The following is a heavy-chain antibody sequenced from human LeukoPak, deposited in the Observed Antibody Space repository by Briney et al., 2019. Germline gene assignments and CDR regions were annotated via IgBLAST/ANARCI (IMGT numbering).Heavy chain of an antibody. D-gene: IGHD5-18*01. J-gene: IGHJ4*02. Sequence: PGGSLRLSCAVSGFTFSSYAMSWVRQAPGKGLEWVLAISGSGGSTYYADSSKGRFTISRANSKNSLYLQMHRLRAGDTAVYYCAKDKEQLWLLSGFDYWGQRTLVTVSS. CDR1: GFTFSSYA. CDR2: ISGSGGST. V-gene: IGHV3-23*01. CDR3: AKDKEQLWLLSGFDY.